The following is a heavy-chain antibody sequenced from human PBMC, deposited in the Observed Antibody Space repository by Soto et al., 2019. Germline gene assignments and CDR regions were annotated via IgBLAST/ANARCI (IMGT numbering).Heavy chain of an antibody. J-gene: IGHJ1*01. V-gene: IGHV4-39*01. CDR1: GRSISGSTYH. CDR2: IYYNGDS. CDR3: FVLLGYSSPW. Sequence: QLQLQEAGPGQVNPSETLSLTCNVSGRSISGSTYHWGWIRQPPGKGLVWIGSIYYNGDSYYNPSLRSRVALSVDTSKNQFSLRLNSVTVADTAVDFCFVLLGYSSPWWGQGTLVTVSS. D-gene: IGHD3-22*01.